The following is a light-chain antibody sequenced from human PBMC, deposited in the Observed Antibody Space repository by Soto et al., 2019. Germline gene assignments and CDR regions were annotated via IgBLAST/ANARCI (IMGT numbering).Light chain of an antibody. V-gene: IGKV3-11*01. CDR2: DAS. CDR3: QQRSSWPRIT. CDR1: QSVSSY. Sequence: EIVLTQSPGTLSLSPGGRATLSCRASQSVSSYLAWYQQKPGQAPRLLIYDASNRAPGIPARFSGSGSGTDFTLTISSLEPDDFAVYYCQQRSSWPRITFGQGTRLEIK. J-gene: IGKJ5*01.